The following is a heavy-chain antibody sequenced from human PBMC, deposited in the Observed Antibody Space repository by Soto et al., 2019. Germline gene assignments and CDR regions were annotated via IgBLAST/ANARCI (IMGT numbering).Heavy chain of an antibody. CDR3: ARGFYDILTGYSLSSHYYYYGMDV. Sequence: GGSLRLSCAASGFTFSDYYMSWIRQAPGKGLEWVSYISSSSSYTNYADSVKGRFTISRDNAKNSLYLQMNSLVAEDTAVYYCARGFYDILTGYSLSSHYYYYGMDVWGQGTTVTVSS. CDR2: ISSSSSYT. D-gene: IGHD3-9*01. J-gene: IGHJ6*02. V-gene: IGHV3-11*06. CDR1: GFTFSDYY.